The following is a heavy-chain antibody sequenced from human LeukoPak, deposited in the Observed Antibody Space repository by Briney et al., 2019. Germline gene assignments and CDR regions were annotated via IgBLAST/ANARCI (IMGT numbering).Heavy chain of an antibody. CDR1: GGSFNGYY. Sequence: SETLSLTCAVYGGSFNGYYWSWLRQPPGKGLEWIGEIDHSGSSNYNPSLKSRITISVDTSKNQFSLKLSSVTAADTAVYYCARRGHTWGQGTLVTVSS. V-gene: IGHV4-34*01. D-gene: IGHD3-16*01. CDR2: IDHSGSS. CDR3: ARRGHT. J-gene: IGHJ5*02.